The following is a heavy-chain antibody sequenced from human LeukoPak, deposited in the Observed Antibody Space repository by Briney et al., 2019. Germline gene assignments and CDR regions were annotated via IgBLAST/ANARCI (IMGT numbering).Heavy chain of an antibody. CDR1: GGSISSSNW. J-gene: IGHJ5*02. V-gene: IGHV4-4*02. CDR3: ARDTQYYYDSSGYSDP. Sequence: SETLSLTCAVSGGSISSSNWWSWVRQPPGKGLEWIGEIYHSGSTNYNPSLKSRVTISVDKSKNQFSLKLSSVTAADTAVYYCARDTQYYYDSSGYSDPWGQGTLVTVSS. CDR2: IYHSGST. D-gene: IGHD3-22*01.